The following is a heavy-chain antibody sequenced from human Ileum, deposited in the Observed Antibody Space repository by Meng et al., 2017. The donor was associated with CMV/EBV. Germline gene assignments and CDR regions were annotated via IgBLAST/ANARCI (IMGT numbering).Heavy chain of an antibody. V-gene: IGHV3-30*02. CDR2: IGSDGSLK. CDR1: EFSHNSHG. D-gene: IGHD3-22*01. CDR3: AKGLNSGSRYNAFDI. Sequence: GGSLRLSCVVSEFSHNSHGMHWVRQAPDKGLEWVAFIGSDGSLKYYGDSVKGRFTISRDTSMDTLYLQLNNLRVEDTAVYYCAKGLNSGSRYNAFDILGQGTVVTVSS. J-gene: IGHJ3*02.